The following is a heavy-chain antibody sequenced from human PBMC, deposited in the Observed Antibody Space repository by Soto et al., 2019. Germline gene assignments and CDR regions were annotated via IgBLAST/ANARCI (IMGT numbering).Heavy chain of an antibody. CDR1: GYRFTNYY. CDR2: ITIATGST. V-gene: IGHV1-2*06. CDR3: ARDGNFDFRGYSFAFDL. J-gene: IGHJ4*02. D-gene: IGHD5-18*01. Sequence: ASVKVSCKSSGYRFTNYYIHCVRQAPRQAFEWTWQITIATGSTTFAQNLKGRLTMSRNGSISTAYIRLSSVKSDDTSICYCARDGNFDFRGYSFAFDLWGQRTLLSVCS.